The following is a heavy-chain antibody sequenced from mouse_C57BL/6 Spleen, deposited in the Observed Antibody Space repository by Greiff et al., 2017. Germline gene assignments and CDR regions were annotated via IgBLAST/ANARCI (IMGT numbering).Heavy chain of an antibody. CDR2: IYPGDGDT. J-gene: IGHJ2*01. CDR3: ARREIPLYFDY. V-gene: IGHV1-82*01. CDR1: GYAFSSSW. Sequence: QVQLQQSGPELVKPGASVKISCKASGYAFSSSWMNWVKQRPGKGLEWIGRIYPGDGDTNYNGKFKGKATLTADKSSSTAYMQLSSLTSEDSAVYFCARREIPLYFDYWGQGTTLTVSS.